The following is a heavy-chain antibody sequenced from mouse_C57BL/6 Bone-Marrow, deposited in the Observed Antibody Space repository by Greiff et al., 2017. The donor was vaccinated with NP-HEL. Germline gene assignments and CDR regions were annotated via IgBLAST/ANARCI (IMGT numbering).Heavy chain of an antibody. J-gene: IGHJ4*01. CDR1: GFTFSSYA. CDR2: ISDGGSYT. CDR3: VLLRLYYAMDY. Sequence: EVKLVESGGGLVKPGGSLKLSCAASGFTFSSYAMSWVRQTPEKRLEWVATISDGGSYTYYPDNVKGRFTISRDNAKNNLYLQMSHLKSEDTAMYYSVLLRLYYAMDYWGQGTSVTVSS. V-gene: IGHV5-4*03. D-gene: IGHD2-12*01.